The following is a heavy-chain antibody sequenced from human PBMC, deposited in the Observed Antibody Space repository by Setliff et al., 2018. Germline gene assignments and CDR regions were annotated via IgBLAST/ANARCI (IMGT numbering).Heavy chain of an antibody. Sequence: GGSLRLSCAASGFTFSNCWVSWVRQAPGKGLEWVSSSSSTGRYTFYADSVKGRFTVSKDNAKNSLYLEMNSLRAEDTAVYYCARGGGGHIVVATFDFDIWGQGTKVTVSS. CDR3: ARGGGGHIVVATFDFDI. J-gene: IGHJ3*02. V-gene: IGHV3-21*01. D-gene: IGHD2-21*01. CDR1: GFTFSNCW. CDR2: SSSTGRYT.